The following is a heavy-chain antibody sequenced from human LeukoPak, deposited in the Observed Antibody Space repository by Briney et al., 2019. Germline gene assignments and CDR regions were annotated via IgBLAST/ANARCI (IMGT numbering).Heavy chain of an antibody. Sequence: QPGGSLRLSCAASGFTFSSYAMHWVRQAPGKGLEWVAVISYDGSDKYYADSVKGRFTISRDNSKNTLYLQMNSLRAEDTAVYYCARGYYYDSSGYYWGQGTLVTVSS. J-gene: IGHJ4*02. V-gene: IGHV3-30*03. CDR2: ISYDGSDK. CDR1: GFTFSSYA. CDR3: ARGYYYDSSGYY. D-gene: IGHD3-22*01.